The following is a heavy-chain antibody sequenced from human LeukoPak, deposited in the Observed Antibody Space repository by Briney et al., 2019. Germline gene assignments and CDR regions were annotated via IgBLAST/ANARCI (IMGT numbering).Heavy chain of an antibody. J-gene: IGHJ4*02. D-gene: IGHD4-11*01. CDR2: ISSSSSYI. CDR3: ARDPKKYSNGLDY. V-gene: IGHV3-21*01. CDR1: GFTFSSYS. Sequence: GGSLRLSCAASGFTFSSYSMNWVRQAPGKGLEWVSSISSSSSYIYYADSVKGRFTISRDNAKNTVYLQMNSLRAEDTAVYYCARDPKKYSNGLDYWGQGTLVTVSS.